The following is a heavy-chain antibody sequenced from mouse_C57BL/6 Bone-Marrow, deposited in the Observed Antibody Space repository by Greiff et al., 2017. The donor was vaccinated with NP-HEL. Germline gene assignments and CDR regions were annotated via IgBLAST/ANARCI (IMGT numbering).Heavy chain of an antibody. V-gene: IGHV5-17*01. CDR3: ARRVRWFPWYFDV. CDR2: ISSGSSTI. Sequence: EVQRVESGGGLVKPGGSLKLSCAASGFTFSDYGMHWVRQAPEKGLEWVAYISSGSSTIYYADTVKGRFTISRDNAKNTLFLQMTSLRSEDTAMYYCARRVRWFPWYFDVWGTGTTVTVSS. CDR1: GFTFSDYG. D-gene: IGHD2-3*01. J-gene: IGHJ1*03.